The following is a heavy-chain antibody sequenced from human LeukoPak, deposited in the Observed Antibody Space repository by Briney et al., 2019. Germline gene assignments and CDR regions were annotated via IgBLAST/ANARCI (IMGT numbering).Heavy chain of an antibody. J-gene: IGHJ6*03. Sequence: GGSLRLSCAASGFTFSSYEMNWVRQAPGKGLEWVSSISSSSYIYYADSVKGRFTISRDNAKNSLYLQMNSLRAEDTAVYYCARRYYDILTGQYYYYMDVWGKGTTVTVSS. D-gene: IGHD3-9*01. V-gene: IGHV3-21*01. CDR3: ARRYYDILTGQYYYYMDV. CDR2: ISSSSYI. CDR1: GFTFSSYE.